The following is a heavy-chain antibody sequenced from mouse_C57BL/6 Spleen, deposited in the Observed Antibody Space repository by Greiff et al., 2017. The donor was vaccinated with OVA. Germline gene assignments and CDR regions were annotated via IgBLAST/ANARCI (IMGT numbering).Heavy chain of an antibody. Sequence: EVQLVESEGGLVQPGSSMKLSCTASGFTFSDYYMAWVRQVPEKGLEWVANINYDGSSTYYLDSLKSRFIISRDNAKNILYLQMSSLKSEDTATYYCARESYCGSSHWYFDVWGTGTTGTVSS. D-gene: IGHD1-1*01. CDR3: ARESYCGSSHWYFDV. CDR1: GFTFSDYY. V-gene: IGHV5-16*01. J-gene: IGHJ1*03. CDR2: INYDGSST.